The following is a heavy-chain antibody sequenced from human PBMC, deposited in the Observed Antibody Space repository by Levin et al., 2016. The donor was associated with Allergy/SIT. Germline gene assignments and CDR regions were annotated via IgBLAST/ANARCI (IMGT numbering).Heavy chain of an antibody. CDR2: ISAYNGNT. Sequence: WVRQAPGQGLEWMGWISAYNGNTNYAQKLQGRVTITTDTSTSTAYMELRSLRSDDTAVYYCARESIAAAGTLDYWGQGTLVTVSS. CDR3: ARESIAAAGTLDY. D-gene: IGHD6-13*01. V-gene: IGHV1-18*01. J-gene: IGHJ4*02.